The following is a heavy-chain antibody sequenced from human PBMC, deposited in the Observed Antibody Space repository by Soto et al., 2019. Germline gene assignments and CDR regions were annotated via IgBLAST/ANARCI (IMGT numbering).Heavy chain of an antibody. D-gene: IGHD2-2*01. CDR1: GFTFSSYW. J-gene: IGHJ4*02. V-gene: IGHV3-74*01. CDR2: INSDGSST. Sequence: EVQLVESGGGLVQPGGSLRLSCAASGFTFSSYWMHWVRQAPGKGLVWVSRINSDGSSTYYAHSVKGRFTISRDTAKTTLYLQLPSLRAEDTAVYYCATAVPFDYWGQGTLVTVSS. CDR3: ATAVPFDY.